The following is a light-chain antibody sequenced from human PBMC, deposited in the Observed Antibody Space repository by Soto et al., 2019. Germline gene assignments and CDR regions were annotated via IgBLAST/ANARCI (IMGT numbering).Light chain of an antibody. CDR3: QQYYRTPFT. CDR1: QSVFYSSNNKNQ. Sequence: DIVMTQSPDSLAVSLGERATINCKSSQSVFYSSNNKNQLAWYQQKPGQPPKLLIYWASARHSGVPDRFSGSGSVTDFTLTISSLQAEDVAVYCCQQYYRTPFTFGPGTKVDIK. CDR2: WAS. V-gene: IGKV4-1*01. J-gene: IGKJ3*01.